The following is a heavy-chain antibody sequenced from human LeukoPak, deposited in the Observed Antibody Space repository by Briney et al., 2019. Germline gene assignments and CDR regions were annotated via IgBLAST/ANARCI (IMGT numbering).Heavy chain of an antibody. CDR1: GFTFSSYG. J-gene: IGHJ6*02. CDR3: ARAPHDIVVVVAATHASGMDV. V-gene: IGHV3-33*01. Sequence: GRSLRLSCAASGFTFSSYGMHWVRQAPGKGLEWVAVIWYDGSNKYYADSVKGRFTISRDNSKNTLYLQMNSLRAEDTAVYYCARAPHDIVVVVAATHASGMDVWGQGTTVTVSS. D-gene: IGHD2-15*01. CDR2: IWYDGSNK.